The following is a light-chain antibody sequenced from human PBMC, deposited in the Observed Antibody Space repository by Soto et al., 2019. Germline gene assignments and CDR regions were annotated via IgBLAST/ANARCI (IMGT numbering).Light chain of an antibody. V-gene: IGKV3-11*01. J-gene: IGKJ5*01. CDR3: QQRSNWPIT. Sequence: EIALKQSPVTLSLSPGERATLSCRASQSVSSYLAWYQQKPGQAPRLLIYDASNRATGIPARFSGSGSGTDFTLTISSLEPEDFAVYYCQQRSNWPITFGQGTRLEI. CDR2: DAS. CDR1: QSVSSY.